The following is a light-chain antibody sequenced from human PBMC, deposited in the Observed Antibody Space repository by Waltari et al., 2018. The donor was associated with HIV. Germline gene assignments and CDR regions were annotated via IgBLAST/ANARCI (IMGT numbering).Light chain of an antibody. CDR3: QQRSNWRRSGLT. CDR1: KSVSDY. J-gene: IGKJ4*01. Sequence: EVVLTQSPATLSLSPGERATLSCRASKSVSDYLAWYKQKPGQAPRLLIYDASNRATGIPARFSGSGSGTDFTLTISSLEPEDFAVYYCQQRSNWRRSGLTFGGGTKVEIK. CDR2: DAS. V-gene: IGKV3-11*01.